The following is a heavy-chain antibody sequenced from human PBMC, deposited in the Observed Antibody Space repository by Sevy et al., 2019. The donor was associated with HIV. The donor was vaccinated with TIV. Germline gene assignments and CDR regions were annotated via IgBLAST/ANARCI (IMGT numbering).Heavy chain of an antibody. CDR1: GFTFSSFG. CDR2: IGYDGSQK. Sequence: GGSLRLSCVASGFTFSSFGMHWVRQAPGKGLEWLGVIGYDGSQKNYGDSAKGRFTISRDNSRHTVYLQMNSLRVDDTAVYYCARESVEGSYRLFYFDYWGQGALVTVSS. CDR3: ARESVEGSYRLFYFDY. D-gene: IGHD3-16*02. V-gene: IGHV3-33*01. J-gene: IGHJ4*02.